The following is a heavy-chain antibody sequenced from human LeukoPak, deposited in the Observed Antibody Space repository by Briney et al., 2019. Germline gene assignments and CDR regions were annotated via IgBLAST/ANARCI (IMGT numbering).Heavy chain of an antibody. J-gene: IGHJ4*02. Sequence: GGSVKVSCKASGYTFSNYGISWVRQAPGQGLEWLGWISDYNGNTHYAQKLQGRVTLTTDTSTSTAYMEVRNLRSDDTAVYFCARVIPDYYDSSGYPLFFDYWGQGTLVTVSS. D-gene: IGHD3-22*01. CDR2: ISDYNGNT. CDR1: GYTFSNYG. V-gene: IGHV1-18*01. CDR3: ARVIPDYYDSSGYPLFFDY.